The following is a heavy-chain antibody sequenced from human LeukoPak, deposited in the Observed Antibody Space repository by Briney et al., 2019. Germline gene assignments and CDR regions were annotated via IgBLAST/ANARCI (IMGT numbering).Heavy chain of an antibody. V-gene: IGHV1-69*13. CDR2: IIPIFGTA. D-gene: IGHD3-22*01. CDR1: GGTFSSYA. CDR3: ARGLVNYYDSSGYYWDY. J-gene: IGHJ4*02. Sequence: SVKVSCKASGGTFSSYAISWVRQAPGQGLEWMGGIIPIFGTANYAQKFQGRVTITADESTSTAYMELSSLRSEDTAVYYCARGLVNYYDSSGYYWDYWGQGTLVTVSS.